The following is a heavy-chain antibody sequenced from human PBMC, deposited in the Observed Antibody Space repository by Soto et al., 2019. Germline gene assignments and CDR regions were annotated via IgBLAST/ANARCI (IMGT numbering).Heavy chain of an antibody. J-gene: IGHJ6*02. Sequence: GGSLTLTCAASGFTFSSYDMHWVRQAPGKGLEWVAVISYGGSNKYNADFVKGRFTISRDNSNNTLYLQMNSLRAEDTGVYYCARDRSYYYDSSESYYYDYGMDVWGQGTTVTVSS. D-gene: IGHD3-22*01. V-gene: IGHV3-30-3*01. CDR1: GFTFSSYD. CDR3: ARDRSYYYDSSESYYYDYGMDV. CDR2: ISYGGSNK.